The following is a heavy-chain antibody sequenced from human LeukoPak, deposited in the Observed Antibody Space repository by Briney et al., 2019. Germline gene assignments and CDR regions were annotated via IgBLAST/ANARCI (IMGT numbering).Heavy chain of an antibody. CDR2: MDPNSGNT. V-gene: IGHV1-8*01. D-gene: IGHD6-6*01. Sequence: ASVKVSCKASGYTFTSYDINWVRQATGQGLEWMGWMDPNSGNTGYAQKFQGRVTMTRNTSISTAYMELSSLRSEDTAVYYCAGRSIPARLFDPWGQGTLVTVSS. CDR3: AGRSIPARLFDP. J-gene: IGHJ5*02. CDR1: GYTFTSYD.